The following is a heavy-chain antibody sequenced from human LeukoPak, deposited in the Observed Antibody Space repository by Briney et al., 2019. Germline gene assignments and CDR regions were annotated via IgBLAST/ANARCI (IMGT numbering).Heavy chain of an antibody. CDR1: GGSISSSNW. J-gene: IGHJ4*02. D-gene: IGHD4-11*01. CDR3: ATSTKVVRPDSWDS. Sequence: SETLSLTCAVSGGSISSSNWWSWVRQPPGKGLEWIGEIYHSGSTNYNPSLKSRVTMTIDTSKKEISLKLTSVTAADTSMYFCATSTKVVRPDSWDSWGQGTLVTVSS. CDR2: IYHSGST. V-gene: IGHV4-4*02.